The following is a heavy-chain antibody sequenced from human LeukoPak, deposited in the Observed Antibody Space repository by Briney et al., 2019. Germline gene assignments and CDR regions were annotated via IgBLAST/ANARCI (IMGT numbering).Heavy chain of an antibody. CDR3: ATDLGIMGLWRFDS. CDR2: FDPEDGET. CDR1: GYTLTELS. V-gene: IGHV1-24*01. Sequence: ASVKVSCKVSGYTLTELSMHWVRQAPGKGLEWMGGFDPEDGETIYAQKFQGRVTMTEDTSTDTAYMELSSLRSEDTAVYYCATDLGIMGLWRFDSWGQGTLVTVSS. D-gene: IGHD1-26*01. J-gene: IGHJ4*02.